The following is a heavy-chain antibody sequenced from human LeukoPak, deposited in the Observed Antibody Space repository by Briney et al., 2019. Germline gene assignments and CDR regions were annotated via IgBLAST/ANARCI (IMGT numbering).Heavy chain of an antibody. Sequence: PGGSLRLSCAASGFTFSSYAMHWVRQAPGKGLECVAVISYDGSNKYYADSVKGRFTISRDNSKNTLYLQMNSLRAEDTAVYYCARDQEAGYYPNWFDPWGQGTLVTVSS. CDR3: ARDQEAGYYPNWFDP. D-gene: IGHD3-9*01. V-gene: IGHV3-30*04. J-gene: IGHJ5*02. CDR1: GFTFSSYA. CDR2: ISYDGSNK.